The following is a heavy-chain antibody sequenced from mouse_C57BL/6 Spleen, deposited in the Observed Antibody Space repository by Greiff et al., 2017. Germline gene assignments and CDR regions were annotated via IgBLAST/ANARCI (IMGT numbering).Heavy chain of an antibody. J-gene: IGHJ4*01. CDR1: GFTFSDAW. CDR2: IRNKANNHAT. V-gene: IGHV6-6*01. D-gene: IGHD2-2*01. Sequence: EVKLVESGGGLVQPGGSMKLSCAASGFTFSDAWMDWVRQSPEKGLEWVAEIRNKANNHATYYAESVKGRFTISRDDSKSSVYLQMNSLRAEDTGIYYCTRSGGYERPMDYWGQGTSVTVSS. CDR3: TRSGGYERPMDY.